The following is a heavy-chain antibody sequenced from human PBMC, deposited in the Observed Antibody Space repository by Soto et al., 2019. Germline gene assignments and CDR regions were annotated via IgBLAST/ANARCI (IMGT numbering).Heavy chain of an antibody. V-gene: IGHV3-15*07. CDR2: VKSKADGGTA. D-gene: IGHD3-10*02. Sequence: EVQLVESGGGLVQPGGSLRLSCAASGFSITNTWMHWVRQAPGKGLEWVGRVKSKADGGTADYAATVKGRFTVSSDDSKHTPYLPMNRLKMEDTSVYYCNSYPDVGGGHTPLGGQGNLVTVSS. CDR1: GFSITNTW. J-gene: IGHJ4*02. CDR3: NSYPDVGGGHTPL.